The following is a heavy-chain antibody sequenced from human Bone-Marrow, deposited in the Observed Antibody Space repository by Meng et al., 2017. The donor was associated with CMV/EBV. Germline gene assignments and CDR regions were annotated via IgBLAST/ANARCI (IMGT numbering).Heavy chain of an antibody. CDR1: GFTFSNAW. Sequence: GESLKISCAASGFTFSNAWMSWVRQAPGKGLEWVGRIKSKTDGGTTDYAAPVKGRFTISRDDSKNTLYLRMNSLKTEDTAVYYCTTDPFYYYDSSGYRSTYFDYWGQGTLVTVSS. D-gene: IGHD3-22*01. CDR2: IKSKTDGGTT. CDR3: TTDPFYYYDSSGYRSTYFDY. V-gene: IGHV3-15*01. J-gene: IGHJ4*02.